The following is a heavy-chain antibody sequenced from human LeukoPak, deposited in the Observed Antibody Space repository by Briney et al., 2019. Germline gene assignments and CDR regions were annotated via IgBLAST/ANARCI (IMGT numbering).Heavy chain of an antibody. J-gene: IGHJ4*02. V-gene: IGHV3-11*06. CDR3: ARGPYSYNYDIPVDCFDY. CDR1: GFTFSDYY. CDR2: ISSSSSYT. Sequence: GGSLRLSCAASGFTFSDYYMSWIRQAPGKGLEWVSYISSSSSYTNYADSVKGRFTISRDNAKNSLYLQMNSLRAEDTAVYYCARGPYSYNYDIPVDCFDYWGQGTLVTVSS. D-gene: IGHD3-9*01.